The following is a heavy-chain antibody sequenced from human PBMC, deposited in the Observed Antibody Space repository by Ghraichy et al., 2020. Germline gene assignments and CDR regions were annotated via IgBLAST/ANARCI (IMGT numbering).Heavy chain of an antibody. J-gene: IGHJ3*02. CDR1: GGSISRYF. CDR3: ARERELRYFDWPGDAFDI. D-gene: IGHD3-9*01. Sequence: SETLSLTCTVSGGSISRYFWTWIRQSPGKGLEWIGEINHRGSTKNNPSLKSRVSISVDTSKNQFSLKLTSVVAADTAVYYCARERELRYFDWPGDAFDIWGQGTMVTVSS. CDR2: INHRGST. V-gene: IGHV4-34*01.